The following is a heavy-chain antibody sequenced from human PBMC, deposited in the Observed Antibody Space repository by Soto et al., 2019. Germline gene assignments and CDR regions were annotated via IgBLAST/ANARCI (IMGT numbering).Heavy chain of an antibody. D-gene: IGHD3-9*01. Sequence: QVQLVESGGGVVQPGRSLRLSCAASGFTFSSYGMHWVRQAPGKGLEWVAIISYDGSNKYYVDSVKGRFTISRDNSKNTLYLQMNSLRAEDTAVYYCAKNRVAWLFYTHLDYWGQGTLVTVSS. V-gene: IGHV3-30*18. CDR3: AKNRVAWLFYTHLDY. CDR1: GFTFSSYG. CDR2: ISYDGSNK. J-gene: IGHJ4*02.